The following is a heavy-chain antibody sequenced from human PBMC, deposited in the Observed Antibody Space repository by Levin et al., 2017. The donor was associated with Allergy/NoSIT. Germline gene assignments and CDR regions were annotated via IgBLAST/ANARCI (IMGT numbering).Heavy chain of an antibody. CDR1: GGSISGYY. V-gene: IGHV4-59*01. J-gene: IGHJ2*01. CDR3: ARYYCARDLGQYFDR. CDR2: IHYSGRT. D-gene: IGHD2/OR15-2a*01. Sequence: GSLRLSCTVSGGSISGYYWSWIRQAPGKGLEWIGYIHYSGRTHSNPSLMSRVTISVDTSKNQFSLDLTSVTAADTAVYYCARYYCARDLGQYFDRWGRGTLVAVSS.